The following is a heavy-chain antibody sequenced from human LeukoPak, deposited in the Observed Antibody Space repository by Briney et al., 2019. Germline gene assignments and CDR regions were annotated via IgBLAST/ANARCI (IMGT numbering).Heavy chain of an antibody. Sequence: GGSLRLSCAASGFTFSSYSMNWVRQAPGKGLEWASYISSSSSTIFYADPVQGRFTISRDNAKNSPYLQMNSLRADDTAVYYCVRASGGYNFDYWGQGTLITVSS. CDR2: ISSSSSTI. J-gene: IGHJ4*02. CDR3: VRASGGYNFDY. V-gene: IGHV3-48*01. CDR1: GFTFSSYS. D-gene: IGHD5-24*01.